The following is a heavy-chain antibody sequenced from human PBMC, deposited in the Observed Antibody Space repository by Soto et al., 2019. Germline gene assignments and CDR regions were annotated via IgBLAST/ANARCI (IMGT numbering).Heavy chain of an antibody. Sequence: EVQLVESGGGLVKPGGSLRLSCAASGFTFSNAWMSWVRQAPGKGLEWVSYISSSGSTIYYADSVKGRFTISRDNAKNSLYLQMNSLRAEDTAVYYCARDLRFLEWWTSPFDYWGQGTLVTVSS. CDR2: ISSSGSTI. J-gene: IGHJ4*02. V-gene: IGHV3-48*04. CDR1: GFTFSNAW. D-gene: IGHD3-3*01. CDR3: ARDLRFLEWWTSPFDY.